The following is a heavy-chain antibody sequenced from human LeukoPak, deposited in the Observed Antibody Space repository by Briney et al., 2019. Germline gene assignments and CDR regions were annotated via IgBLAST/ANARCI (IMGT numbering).Heavy chain of an antibody. Sequence: GRSLRLSCAASGFTFSSYAMHWVRQAPGKGLEWVAVISYDGSNKYYADSVKGRFTISRDNSKNTLYLQMNSLRAEDTAVYYCAKGDTYYYDSSGSPDFDYWGQGTLVTVSS. J-gene: IGHJ4*02. CDR3: AKGDTYYYDSSGSPDFDY. D-gene: IGHD3-22*01. CDR2: ISYDGSNK. CDR1: GFTFSSYA. V-gene: IGHV3-30*04.